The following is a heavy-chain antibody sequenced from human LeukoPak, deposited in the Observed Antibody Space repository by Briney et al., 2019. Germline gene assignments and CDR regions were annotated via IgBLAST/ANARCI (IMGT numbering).Heavy chain of an antibody. CDR2: ISTYNGNT. Sequence: ASVKVSCKASGYTFSNYAINWVRQAPGQGLEWMGWISTYNGNTNYAQKLQDRVTMTTDTSTSTAYMELRSLRSDDTAMYYCAREGIRIAAAGTIDYWGQGNLVTVSS. CDR3: AREGIRIAAAGTIDY. CDR1: GYTFSNYA. J-gene: IGHJ4*02. V-gene: IGHV1-18*01. D-gene: IGHD6-13*01.